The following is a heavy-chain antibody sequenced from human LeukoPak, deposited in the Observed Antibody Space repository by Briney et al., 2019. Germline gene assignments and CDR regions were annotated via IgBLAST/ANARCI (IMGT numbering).Heavy chain of an antibody. CDR1: GGSISSYY. CDR2: IYTSGST. J-gene: IGHJ5*02. V-gene: IGHV4-4*07. D-gene: IGHD3-3*01. CDR3: ARDSSDFWSGYKNWFDP. Sequence: PSETLSLTCTVSGGSISSYYWSWIRQPAGKGLEWIGRIYTSGSTNYNPSLKSRVTMSVDTSKNQFSLKLSSVTAADTAVYYCARDSSDFWSGYKNWFDPWGQGTLVTVSS.